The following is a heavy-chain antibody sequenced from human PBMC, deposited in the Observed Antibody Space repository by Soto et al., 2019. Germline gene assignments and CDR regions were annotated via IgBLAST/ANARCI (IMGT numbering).Heavy chain of an antibody. D-gene: IGHD5-18*01. CDR2: TYYRSKWYN. CDR3: ARARLFSGYSYGYSSNWFDP. CDR1: GDSVSSNSAA. V-gene: IGHV6-1*01. J-gene: IGHJ5*02. Sequence: SQTLSLTCAISGDSVSSNSAAWNWIRQSPSRGLEWLGRTYYRSKWYNDYAVSVKSRITINPDTSKNQFSLQLNSVTPEDTAVYYCARARLFSGYSYGYSSNWFDPWGQGTLVTVSS.